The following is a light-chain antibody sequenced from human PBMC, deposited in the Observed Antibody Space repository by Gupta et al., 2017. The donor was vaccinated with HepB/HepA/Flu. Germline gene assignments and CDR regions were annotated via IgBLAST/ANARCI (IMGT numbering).Light chain of an antibody. CDR1: QSVSSN. V-gene: IGKV3-15*01. J-gene: IGKJ1*01. CDR3: QHDNNSHT. Sequence: EIVMTQSPATLSVSPVERATLSCRASQSVSSNLAWYQQKPGQAPRLLIYGAFNRASGTPDRFSGSGCEKELTLTSSRRQSEDFAVYYCQHDNNSHTFGQGTKVEIK. CDR2: GAF.